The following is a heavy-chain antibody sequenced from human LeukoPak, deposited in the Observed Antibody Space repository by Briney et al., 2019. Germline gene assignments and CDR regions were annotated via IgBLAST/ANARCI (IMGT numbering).Heavy chain of an antibody. V-gene: IGHV4-59*08. CDR2: IYYSGST. Sequence: SETLSLTCTVSGGSISSYYWSWIRQPPGKGLEWIGYIYYSGSTNYNPSLKSRVTISVGTSKNQFSLKLSSVTAADTAVYYCARLFAVAGARDFDYWGQGTLVTVSS. J-gene: IGHJ4*02. CDR1: GGSISSYY. D-gene: IGHD6-19*01. CDR3: ARLFAVAGARDFDY.